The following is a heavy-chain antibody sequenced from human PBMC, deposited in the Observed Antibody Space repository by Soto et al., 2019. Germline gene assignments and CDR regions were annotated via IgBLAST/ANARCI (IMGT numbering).Heavy chain of an antibody. CDR2: IYHSGST. CDR3: ARATVTYYYFDY. Sequence: PSETLSLTCAVSGGSISSGGYSWSWIRQPAGKGLEWIGFIYHSGSTNYNPSLKSRVTMSVDRSKNQFSLKLRSVTAADTAVYYCARATVTYYYFDYWGQGTLDTVSS. D-gene: IGHD4-17*01. V-gene: IGHV4-30-2*01. CDR1: GGSISSGGYS. J-gene: IGHJ4*02.